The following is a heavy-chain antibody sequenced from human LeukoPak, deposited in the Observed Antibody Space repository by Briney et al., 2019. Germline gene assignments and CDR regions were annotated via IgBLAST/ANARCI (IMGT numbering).Heavy chain of an antibody. J-gene: IGHJ4*02. CDR3: ARLSRIASAGTLGDY. V-gene: IGHV5-51*01. CDR1: GYSFTTYW. D-gene: IGHD6-13*01. Sequence: GESLKISCKGSGYSFTTYWIGWVRQMPGKGLKWMGIISPSDSDTRYSPSFQGQVTISADRSISTAYLQWRSLKASDTAMYYCARLSRIASAGTLGDYWGQGTLVTVSS. CDR2: ISPSDSDT.